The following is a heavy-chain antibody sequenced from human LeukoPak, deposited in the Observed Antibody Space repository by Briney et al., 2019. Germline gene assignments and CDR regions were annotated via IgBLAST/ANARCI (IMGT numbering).Heavy chain of an antibody. V-gene: IGHV1-18*01. J-gene: IGHJ5*02. CDR2: ISAYNGNT. CDR3: ARDFAWGSGGAPIDDNWLDP. Sequence: ASVKVSCKASGYTFTSYGISWVRQAPGQGLEWVGWISAYNGNTNYAQKLQGRVTMTTDTSTSTAYMELRSLRFDDTAVYYCARDFAWGSGGAPIDDNWLDPWGQGTLVTVSS. CDR1: GYTFTSYG. D-gene: IGHD7-27*01.